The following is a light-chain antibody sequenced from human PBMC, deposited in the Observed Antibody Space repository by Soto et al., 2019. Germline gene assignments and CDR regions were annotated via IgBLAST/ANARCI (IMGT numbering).Light chain of an antibody. V-gene: IGKV3-20*01. CDR1: QSVSSCY. J-gene: IGKJ1*01. CDR3: QQYCSSPQT. Sequence: DIELTQSPGTLSLSPGERATLSCRASQSVSSCYLSWYQQKPGQAPRLLIYGASSRHTGIPDRFSGSGSGTDFTLTISRLEPEDFAVYYCQQYCSSPQTFGQGTKLEIK. CDR2: GAS.